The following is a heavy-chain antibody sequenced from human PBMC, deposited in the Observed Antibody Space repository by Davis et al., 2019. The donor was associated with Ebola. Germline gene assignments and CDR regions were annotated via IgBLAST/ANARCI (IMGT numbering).Heavy chain of an antibody. CDR2: IQQDGGDK. V-gene: IGHV3-7*01. J-gene: IGHJ4*01. D-gene: IGHD3-3*01. CDR3: ARDLGLDFAVVTYFDY. CDR1: GFTFSNYW. Sequence: GESLKISCAASGFTFSNYWMSWVRQVPGRGLEWVANIQQDGGDKHYLESVKGRFTISRDNTKDLVFLELNSLRVEDTGVYYCARDLGLDFAVVTYFDYWGHGAPVTVSP.